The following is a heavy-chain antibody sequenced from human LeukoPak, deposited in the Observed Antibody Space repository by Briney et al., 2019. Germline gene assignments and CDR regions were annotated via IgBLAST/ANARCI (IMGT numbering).Heavy chain of an antibody. D-gene: IGHD6-19*01. CDR1: GFIFSTYA. V-gene: IGHV3-53*01. J-gene: IGHJ4*02. CDR3: ARIRGASGWYYFDY. Sequence: GGSLRLSCAASGFIFSTYAMSWVRQAPGKGLEWVSVLYTGGNTLYADSVKGRFTISRDNSKNTLYLQMNSLRAEDTAVYYCARIRGASGWYYFDYWGQGTLVTVSS. CDR2: LYTGGNT.